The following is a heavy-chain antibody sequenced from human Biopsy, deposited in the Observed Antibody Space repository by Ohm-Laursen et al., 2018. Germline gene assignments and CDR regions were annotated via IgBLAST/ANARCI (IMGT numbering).Heavy chain of an antibody. Sequence: SDTLSLTCTVSGDSISSYYWSWIRQPPGQGLQGIGYIDYTGNTEYNSALQSRVTISVDTSKNHYPLRLRSMAAADAAMYYCEGDRGYYSDRTVPGYFDLWGRGTLVPVFS. CDR2: IDYTGNT. J-gene: IGHJ2*01. CDR3: EGDRGYYSDRTVPGYFDL. D-gene: IGHD3-22*01. V-gene: IGHV4-59*01. CDR1: GDSISSYY.